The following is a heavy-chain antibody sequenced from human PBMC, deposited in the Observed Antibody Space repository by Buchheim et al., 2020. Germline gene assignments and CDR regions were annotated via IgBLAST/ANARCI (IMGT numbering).Heavy chain of an antibody. CDR2: SSGSGGIT. V-gene: IGHV3-23*01. CDR1: GFTFSNYV. J-gene: IGHJ4*02. CDR3: AKAGPYYLEY. Sequence: EVQLLESGGDLVQPGESLRLACAASGFTFSNYVMTWVRQAPGKGLEWVSDSSGSGGITYYADSVKGRFTISRDNSKNTLYLQMNGLRAEDTAVYYCAKAGPYYLEYWGQGTL. D-gene: IGHD3-22*01.